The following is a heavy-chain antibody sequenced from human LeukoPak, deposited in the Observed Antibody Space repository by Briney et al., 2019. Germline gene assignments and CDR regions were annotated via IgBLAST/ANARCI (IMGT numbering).Heavy chain of an antibody. Sequence: PGGSLRLSCAASGFTFSLYAMSWVRQAPGKGLEWVSTITGSGGSTYYADSVRGRFTISRDNSKNTLYLQMISLRAEDTAVYYCAKGGGSSWCYFDYWGQGTLVTVSS. CDR1: GFTFSLYA. CDR2: ITGSGGST. D-gene: IGHD6-13*01. CDR3: AKGGGSSWCYFDY. V-gene: IGHV3-23*01. J-gene: IGHJ4*02.